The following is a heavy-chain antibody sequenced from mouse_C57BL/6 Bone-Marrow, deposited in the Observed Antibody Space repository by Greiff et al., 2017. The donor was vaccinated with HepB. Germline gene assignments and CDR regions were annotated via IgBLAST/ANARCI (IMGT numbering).Heavy chain of an antibody. Sequence: QVQLQQSGAELARPGASVKMSCKASGYTFTSYTMHWVKQRPGQGLEWIGYINPSSGYTKYNQKFKDKATLTADKSSSTAYMQLSSLTSEDSAVYYCARMEMDAWFAYWGQGTLVTVSA. D-gene: IGHD2-3*01. CDR2: INPSSGYT. CDR1: GYTFTSYT. CDR3: ARMEMDAWFAY. V-gene: IGHV1-4*01. J-gene: IGHJ3*01.